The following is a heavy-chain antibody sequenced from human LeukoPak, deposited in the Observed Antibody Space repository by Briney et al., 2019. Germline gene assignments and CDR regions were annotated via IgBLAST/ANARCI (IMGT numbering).Heavy chain of an antibody. D-gene: IGHD2-15*01. CDR3: SGGSKLGYYYYYYMDV. V-gene: IGHV1-69*05. Sequence: SVKVSCKASGGTFSSYAISWVRQAPGQGLEWMGRIIPIFGTANYAQKFQGRVTITTDESTSTAYMELSGLRSEDTAVYYCSGGSKLGYYYYYYMDVWGKGTTVTVSS. CDR2: IIPIFGTA. CDR1: GGTFSSYA. J-gene: IGHJ6*03.